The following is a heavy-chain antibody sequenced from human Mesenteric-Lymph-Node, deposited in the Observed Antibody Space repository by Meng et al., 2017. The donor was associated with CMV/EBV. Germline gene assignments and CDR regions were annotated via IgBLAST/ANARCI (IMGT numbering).Heavy chain of an antibody. CDR1: GFTFSDYY. D-gene: IGHD3-10*01. J-gene: IGHJ4*02. V-gene: IGHV3-11*01. CDR2: ISSSGSTI. Sequence: GESLKISCAASGFTFSDYYMSWIRQAPGKGLEWVSYISSSGSTIYYADSVKGRFTISRDSSKNTLYLRMNSLTAEDTAIYYCAKLGSGWFGERRDFDYWGQGTLVTVSS. CDR3: AKLGSGWFGERRDFDY.